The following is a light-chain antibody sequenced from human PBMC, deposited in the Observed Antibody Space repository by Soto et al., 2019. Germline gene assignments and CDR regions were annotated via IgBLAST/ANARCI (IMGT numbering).Light chain of an antibody. Sequence: QSALTQPASVSGSPGQSITISCTGTSSDVGGYNYVSWYQQHPDKAPKLRIYDVSNRPSGVSNRFSGSKSGNTASLTISGLQAEDEGDYYCTSYRTSSTDVFGTGTEVTVL. V-gene: IGLV2-14*01. CDR1: SSDVGGYNY. J-gene: IGLJ1*01. CDR3: TSYRTSSTDV. CDR2: DVS.